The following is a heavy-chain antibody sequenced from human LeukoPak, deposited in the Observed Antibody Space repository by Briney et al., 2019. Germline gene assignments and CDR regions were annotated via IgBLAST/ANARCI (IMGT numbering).Heavy chain of an antibody. V-gene: IGHV4-59*08. Sequence: PSETLSLTCTVSDGSITNFDWSWVRQPPGKGLEFIGYVHYSGTANYNPSLRSRVTISVDTSKNQFSLKLSSVTAADTAVNYCARQKWLNAFDIWGQGTMVTVSS. J-gene: IGHJ3*02. CDR2: VHYSGTA. CDR3: ARQKWLNAFDI. D-gene: IGHD3-22*01. CDR1: DGSITNFD.